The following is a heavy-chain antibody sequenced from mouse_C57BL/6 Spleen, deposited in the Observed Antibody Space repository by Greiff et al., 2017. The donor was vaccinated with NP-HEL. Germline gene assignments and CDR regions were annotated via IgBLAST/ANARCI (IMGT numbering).Heavy chain of an antibody. CDR2: ISYSGST. D-gene: IGHD1-1*01. CDR1: GYSITSDY. Sequence: EVKLVESGPGLAKPSQTLSLTCSVTGYSITSDYWNWIRKFPGNKLEYMGYISYSGSTYYNPSLKSRISITRDTSKNQYYLQLNSVTTEDTATYYCARSYYYGNPYWYFDVWGTGTTVTVSS. V-gene: IGHV3-8*01. CDR3: ARSYYYGNPYWYFDV. J-gene: IGHJ1*03.